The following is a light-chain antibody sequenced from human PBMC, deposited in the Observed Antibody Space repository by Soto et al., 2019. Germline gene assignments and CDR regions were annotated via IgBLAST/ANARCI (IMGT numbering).Light chain of an antibody. J-gene: IGKJ1*01. CDR1: QTIGRY. CDR2: TTY. Sequence: DIQMTQSPSSLSASVGDRVTITCRASQTIGRYLNWYQQKPGKAPKLLIYTTYTLQSGVPSSFSGSGSGTDFTLTVSSLQPEDFATYYCQQTYNTPWTFGQGTKVEVK. V-gene: IGKV1-39*01. CDR3: QQTYNTPWT.